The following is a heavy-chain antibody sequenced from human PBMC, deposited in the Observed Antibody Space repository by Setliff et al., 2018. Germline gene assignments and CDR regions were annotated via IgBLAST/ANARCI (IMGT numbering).Heavy chain of an antibody. J-gene: IGHJ4*02. D-gene: IGHD2-2*01. CDR1: GKTDDSYH. V-gene: IGHV1-2*02. CDR2: INPNIGDT. CDR3: ARLAAIPEPGIGILA. Sequence: ASVKVSCKTPGKTDDSYHIHWVRQAPGQGLQWMGWINPNIGDTNYAQKFQGRVTLTRDTSIRTSYMELNSLTSDDTAVYYCARLAAIPEPGIGILAWGQGTLVTVSS.